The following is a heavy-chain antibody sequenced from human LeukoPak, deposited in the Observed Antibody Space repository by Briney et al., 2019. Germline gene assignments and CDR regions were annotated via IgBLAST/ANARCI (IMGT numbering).Heavy chain of an antibody. CDR3: ARGWLAETTVVTPYNY. Sequence: SVKVSCKASGGTFSSYDISWVRQAPGQGLEWMGGITPIFGTAKYAQKFQGRVTITAVESMSTAYMELSSLRSEDTAVYYCARGWLAETTVVTPYNYWGQGTLVTLSS. D-gene: IGHD4-23*01. CDR2: ITPIFGTA. V-gene: IGHV1-69*01. CDR1: GGTFSSYD. J-gene: IGHJ4*02.